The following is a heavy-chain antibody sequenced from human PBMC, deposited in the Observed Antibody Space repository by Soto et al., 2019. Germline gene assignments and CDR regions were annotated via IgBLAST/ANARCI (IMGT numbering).Heavy chain of an antibody. CDR3: ASKAACGGDCYAVDS. V-gene: IGHV1-69*06. D-gene: IGHD2-21*02. Sequence: QVYLVQSGAEVKKPGSSVKISCKASGGIFSSNTINWVRQAAGQGLEWMGGIIPLFGTANYAEKFQGRVTITAAKSTETEYMELTSLRSEDTAVYYCASKAACGGDCYAVDSWGQGTLVTVSS. J-gene: IGHJ4*02. CDR2: IIPLFGTA. CDR1: GGIFSSNT.